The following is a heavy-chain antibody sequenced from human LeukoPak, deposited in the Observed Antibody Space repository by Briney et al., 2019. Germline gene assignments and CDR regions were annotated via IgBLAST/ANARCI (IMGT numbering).Heavy chain of an antibody. J-gene: IGHJ4*02. CDR1: GFTFSSYR. D-gene: IGHD3-9*01. V-gene: IGHV3-21*01. CDR3: ARESDILIGGRGSYFDY. CDR2: ISSRDSYI. Sequence: GGSLRLSCAASGFTFSSYRMNWVCQAPGKGLEWVSSISSRDSYIYYADSMKGRFTISRDNAKNSLYLQMNSLRAEDTAVYYCARESDILIGGRGSYFDYWGQGTLVTVSS.